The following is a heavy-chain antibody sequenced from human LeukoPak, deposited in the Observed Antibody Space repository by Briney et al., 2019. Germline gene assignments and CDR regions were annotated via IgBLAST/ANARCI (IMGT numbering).Heavy chain of an antibody. CDR2: IYYSGST. CDR1: GGSISSSSYY. J-gene: IGHJ4*02. V-gene: IGHV4-39*01. CDR3: ARHTSVLRFLEWLLSFDY. D-gene: IGHD3-3*01. Sequence: KSSETLSLTCTVSGGSISSSSYYWGWIRQPPGKGLEWIGSIYYSGSTYYNPSLKSRVTISVDTSKNQFSLKLSSVTAADTAVYYCARHTSVLRFLEWLLSFDYWGQGTLVTVSS.